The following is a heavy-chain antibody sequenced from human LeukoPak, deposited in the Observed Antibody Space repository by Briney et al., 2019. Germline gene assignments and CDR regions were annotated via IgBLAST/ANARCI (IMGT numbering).Heavy chain of an antibody. J-gene: IGHJ6*01. CDR1: GFTFSHYW. CDR3: ERPANWDSGWF. CDR2: MNPDGSDI. Sequence: GGSLRLSCVASGFTFSHYWMYWARHAAGKGLVWVSRMNPDGSDINYADSVKGRFTISRDNAKNTLYLQMSGLRAEETAVYYCERPANWDSGWFWGQGAPVTVSS. D-gene: IGHD7-27*01. V-gene: IGHV3-74*01.